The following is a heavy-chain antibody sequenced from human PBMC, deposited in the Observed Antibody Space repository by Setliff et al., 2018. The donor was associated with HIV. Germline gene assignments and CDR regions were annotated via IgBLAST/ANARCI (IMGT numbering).Heavy chain of an antibody. CDR2: IRSQSYGETA. J-gene: IGHJ4*02. Sequence: GESLKISCTSSGFSFGDSAMTWVRQAPGKGLEWVGLIRSQSYGETAEYAPSVKGRFTISRDNSRSITYLQMNSLKTEDTAVYYCTRTYGAGRLDYWGQGTLVTVSS. CDR1: GFSFGDSA. CDR3: TRTYGAGRLDY. D-gene: IGHD4-17*01. V-gene: IGHV3-49*04.